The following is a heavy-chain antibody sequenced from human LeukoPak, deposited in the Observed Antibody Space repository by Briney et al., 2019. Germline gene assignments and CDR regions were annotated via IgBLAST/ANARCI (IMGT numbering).Heavy chain of an antibody. Sequence: ASVKGSCKASGYSFTVYSMHWVRQAPGQGLEWMGWINPNSGVTNYAQQFQGRVTMTRDTSITTAYMELSGLRSDDTAVYYCARVHTSGLIYWGQGTLVTVSS. CDR1: GYSFTVYS. D-gene: IGHD6-19*01. CDR3: ARVHTSGLIY. V-gene: IGHV1-2*02. CDR2: INPNSGVT. J-gene: IGHJ4*02.